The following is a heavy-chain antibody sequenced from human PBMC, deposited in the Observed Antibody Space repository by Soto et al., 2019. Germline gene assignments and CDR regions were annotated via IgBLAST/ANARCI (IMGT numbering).Heavy chain of an antibody. CDR1: GGSFSGYY. J-gene: IGHJ4*02. Sequence: SETLSLTCAVYGGSFSGYYWSWIRQPPGKGLEWIGEINPSGSTNYNPSLKSRVTISVDTSKNQFSLKLSSVTAADTAVYYCAQSGYAGTGYWGQGTLVTVSS. V-gene: IGHV4-34*01. CDR2: INPSGST. D-gene: IGHD5-12*01. CDR3: AQSGYAGTGY.